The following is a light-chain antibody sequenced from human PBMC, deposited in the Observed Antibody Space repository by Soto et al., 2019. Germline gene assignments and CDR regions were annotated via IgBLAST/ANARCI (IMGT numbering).Light chain of an antibody. Sequence: EIVLTQSPATLSLSPGERATLSCRASQSVSSYLAWYQQKPGQAPRLLIYDASNRATGIPARFSGSGSGTDFTLTISSLEHEDVAVYYCPQRSNWPITFGQGTRLEI. CDR2: DAS. V-gene: IGKV3-11*01. CDR3: PQRSNWPIT. CDR1: QSVSSY. J-gene: IGKJ5*01.